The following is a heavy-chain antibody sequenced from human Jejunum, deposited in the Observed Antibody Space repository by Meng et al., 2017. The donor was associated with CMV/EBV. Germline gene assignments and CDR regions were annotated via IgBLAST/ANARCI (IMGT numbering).Heavy chain of an antibody. V-gene: IGHV1-2*06. CDR3: AREGLVGDLRYFDH. J-gene: IGHJ2*01. D-gene: IGHD3-16*01. CDR1: AYTFAGYY. CDR2: INPNSGGA. Sequence: QVQLVQSGAEVKKPXASGKVSCXASAYTFAGYYMHWVRQAPGQGLEWMGRINPNSGGANYAQKFQGRVTMTRDTSISTAYMELSRLRSDETAVYYCAREGLVGDLRYFDHWGRGTLVTVSS.